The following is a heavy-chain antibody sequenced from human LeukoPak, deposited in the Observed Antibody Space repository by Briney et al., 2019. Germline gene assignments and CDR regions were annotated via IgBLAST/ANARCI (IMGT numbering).Heavy chain of an antibody. D-gene: IGHD3-16*02. J-gene: IGHJ4*02. Sequence: SETLSLTCTVSGGSISSGGYCWSWIRQPPGKGLEWIGYIYHSGSTYYNPSLKSRVTISVDRSKNQFSLKLSSVTAADTAVYYCARITFGGVIVTRNDYWGQGTLVTVSS. V-gene: IGHV4-30-2*01. CDR3: ARITFGGVIVTRNDY. CDR2: IYHSGST. CDR1: GGSISSGGYC.